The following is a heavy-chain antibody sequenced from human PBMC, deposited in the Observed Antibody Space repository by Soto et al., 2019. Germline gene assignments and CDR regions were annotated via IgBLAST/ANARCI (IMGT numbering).Heavy chain of an antibody. V-gene: IGHV4-31*03. J-gene: IGHJ5*01. CDR3: AREATTIFGVVKVSGNWFDS. CDR2: IYHSGTT. D-gene: IGHD3-3*01. CDR1: GDPISSGGNY. Sequence: SETLSLTCTVSGDPISSGGNYWSWIRQRPGKGLEWIGFIYHSGTTQYNPSLKSRVTLSVDTSKNQFSLKLTSVTAADTALYYCAREATTIFGVVKVSGNWFDSWGQGTLVTVSS.